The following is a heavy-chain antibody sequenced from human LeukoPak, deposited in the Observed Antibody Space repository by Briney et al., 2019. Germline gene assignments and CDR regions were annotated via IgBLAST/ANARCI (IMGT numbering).Heavy chain of an antibody. J-gene: IGHJ6*03. CDR2: IYYSGST. CDR3: ARDYRERRLYYYGSGSPYYYYMDV. Sequence: SETLSLTCTVSGGSISSYYWSWIRQPPGKGLEWIGYIYYSGSTNYNPSLKSRVTISVDTSKNQFPLKLSSVTAADTAVYYCARDYRERRLYYYGSGSPYYYYMDVWGKGTTVTVSS. V-gene: IGHV4-59*01. CDR1: GGSISSYY. D-gene: IGHD3-10*01.